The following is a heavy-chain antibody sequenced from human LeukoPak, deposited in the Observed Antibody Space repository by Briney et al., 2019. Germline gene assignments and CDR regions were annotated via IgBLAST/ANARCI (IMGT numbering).Heavy chain of an antibody. CDR3: ARGNYYDSSTYYRAFDI. CDR2: INHSGST. V-gene: IGHV4-39*07. D-gene: IGHD3-22*01. Sequence: PSETLSLTCTVSGGSISSSSYYWSWIRQPPGKGLEWIGEINHSGSTNYNPSLKSRVTISVDTSKTQFSLKLSSVTAADTAMYYCARGNYYDSSTYYRAFDIWGQGTMVTVSS. J-gene: IGHJ3*02. CDR1: GGSISSSSYY.